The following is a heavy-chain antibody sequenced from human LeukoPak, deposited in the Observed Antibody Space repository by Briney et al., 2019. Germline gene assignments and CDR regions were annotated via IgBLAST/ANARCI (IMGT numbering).Heavy chain of an antibody. D-gene: IGHD3-22*01. V-gene: IGHV1-69*05. J-gene: IGHJ5*02. Sequence: GSSVKVSCKASGDTFSSYAISWVRQAPGQGLEWMGGIIPIFGTANYAQKFQGRVTITTDESTSTAYMELSSLRSEDTAVYYCARSMEMDYDFGFDPWGQGTLVTVSS. CDR3: ARSMEMDYDFGFDP. CDR2: IIPIFGTA. CDR1: GDTFSSYA.